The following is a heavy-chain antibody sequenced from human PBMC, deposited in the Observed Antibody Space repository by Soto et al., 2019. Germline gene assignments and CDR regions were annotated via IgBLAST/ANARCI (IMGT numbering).Heavy chain of an antibody. J-gene: IGHJ3*02. CDR3: TRVTGTTVAFDI. CDR2: IRSKAYGGTT. D-gene: IGHD1-1*01. Sequence: GGSLRLSCTASGFTFGDYAMSWVRQAPGKGLEWVGFIRSKAYGGTTEYAASVKGRFTISRDDSKSIAYLQMNSLKTEDTAVYYCTRVTGTTVAFDIWGQGTMVTVSS. CDR1: GFTFGDYA. V-gene: IGHV3-49*04.